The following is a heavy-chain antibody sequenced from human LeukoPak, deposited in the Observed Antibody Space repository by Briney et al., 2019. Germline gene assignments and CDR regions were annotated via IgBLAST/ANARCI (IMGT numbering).Heavy chain of an antibody. Sequence: PGGSLRLSCSASGFTFSSYAIHWVRQAPGKGLEYVSTISSNGGDTYYADSVKGRFTISRDNSKNTLYLQMSSLRAEDTAVYYCVNPKNATVTAFDLRGQGTLVT. CDR3: VNPKNATVTAFDL. V-gene: IGHV3-64D*06. CDR2: ISSNGGDT. CDR1: GFTFSSYA. D-gene: IGHD4-17*01. J-gene: IGHJ4*02.